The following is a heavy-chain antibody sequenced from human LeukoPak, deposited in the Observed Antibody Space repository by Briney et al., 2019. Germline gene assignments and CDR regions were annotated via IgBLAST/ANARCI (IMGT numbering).Heavy chain of an antibody. V-gene: IGHV3-7*05. CDR1: GCTLTTYC. CDR3: ARGYDGYYGFAL. CDR2: INQDGVEK. D-gene: IGHD5-24*01. J-gene: IGHJ3*01. Sequence: PGGSLRLSCGASGCTLTTYCMSWVRQAPGKGLEWVANINQDGVEKYYVASVRGRLTISRDNAKNSMYVQMNSLRAEDTAVYYSARGYDGYYGFALWGQGTMVTVSS.